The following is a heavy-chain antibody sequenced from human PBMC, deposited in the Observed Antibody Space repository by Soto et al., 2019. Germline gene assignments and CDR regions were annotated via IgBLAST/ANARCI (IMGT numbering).Heavy chain of an antibody. Sequence: GVLRLSCAASGFTFSSAWMSWVRQAPGKGLEWVGRIKSKTDGGTTDYAAPVKGRFTISRDDSKNTLYLQMNSLKTEDTAVYYCTTVRGGYDFWSGYHDYFDYWGQGTLVTVSS. D-gene: IGHD3-3*01. V-gene: IGHV3-15*01. J-gene: IGHJ4*02. CDR2: IKSKTDGGTT. CDR3: TTVRGGYDFWSGYHDYFDY. CDR1: GFTFSSAW.